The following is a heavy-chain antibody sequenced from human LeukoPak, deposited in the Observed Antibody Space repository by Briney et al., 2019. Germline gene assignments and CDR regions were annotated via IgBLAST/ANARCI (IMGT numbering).Heavy chain of an antibody. CDR2: ISAYNGNT. J-gene: IGHJ4*02. Sequence: GASVKVSCKASGYTFTSYGISWVRQAPGQGLEWMGWISAYNGNTNYAQKLQGRVTMTTDTSTSTAYMELRSLRSDDTAVYYCARDRGVTTVTTIDYWGQGTLVTASS. CDR3: ARDRGVTTVTTIDY. CDR1: GYTFTSYG. V-gene: IGHV1-18*01. D-gene: IGHD4-17*01.